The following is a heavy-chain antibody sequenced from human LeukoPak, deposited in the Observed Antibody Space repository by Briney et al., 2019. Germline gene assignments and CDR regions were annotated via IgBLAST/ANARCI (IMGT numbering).Heavy chain of an antibody. Sequence: GGSLRLSCVASGFTFSNYAMAWVRQAPERGLEWGSALGSDGGNTNYADPTQGRFTISRDNSRNTLYLQMDSLRAEDTAIYYCAKQLYGSGYYRAYFDLWGRGTLVTVSS. CDR3: AKQLYGSGYYRAYFDL. CDR2: LGSDGGNT. J-gene: IGHJ2*01. V-gene: IGHV3-23*01. CDR1: GFTFSNYA. D-gene: IGHD3-10*01.